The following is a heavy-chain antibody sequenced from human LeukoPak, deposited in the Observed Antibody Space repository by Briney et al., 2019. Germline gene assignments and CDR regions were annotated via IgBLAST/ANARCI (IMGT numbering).Heavy chain of an antibody. CDR3: ARDHNWNDAGGFDY. CDR2: IYYSGST. D-gene: IGHD1-1*01. J-gene: IGHJ4*02. Sequence: PSETLSLTCTVSGASISSYYWSWIRQPPGKGLEWIGYIYYSGSTNYNPSLKSRVTISVDTSKNQFSLKLSSVTAADTAVYYCARDHNWNDAGGFDYWGQGTLVTVSS. V-gene: IGHV4-59*01. CDR1: GASISSYY.